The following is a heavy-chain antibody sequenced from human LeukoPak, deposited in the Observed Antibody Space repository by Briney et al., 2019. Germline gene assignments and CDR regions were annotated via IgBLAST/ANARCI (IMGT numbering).Heavy chain of an antibody. CDR2: IKQDGSEK. Sequence: GGSLRLSCAASGFTFSSYWMSWVRQAPGKGLEWVANIKQDGSEKYYVDSVKGRFTISRDNAKNSLYLQMNSLRAEDTAVYYCARVITGYYYDSSGYYGDYWGQGTLVTVPS. V-gene: IGHV3-7*01. CDR1: GFTFSSYW. CDR3: ARVITGYYYDSSGYYGDY. J-gene: IGHJ4*02. D-gene: IGHD3-22*01.